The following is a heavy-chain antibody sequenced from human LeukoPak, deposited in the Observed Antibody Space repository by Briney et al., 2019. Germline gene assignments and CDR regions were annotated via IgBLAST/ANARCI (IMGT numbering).Heavy chain of an antibody. J-gene: IGHJ4*02. Sequence: PGGSLRLSCAASGFTFSDYYMSWIRQAPGKGLEWVSYISSSGSTIYYADSVKGRFTISRDNAKNSLYLQMNSLRAEDTAVYYCAREATVTTPYFDYWGRGTLVTVSS. D-gene: IGHD4-17*01. CDR2: ISSSGSTI. CDR3: AREATVTTPYFDY. V-gene: IGHV3-11*01. CDR1: GFTFSDYY.